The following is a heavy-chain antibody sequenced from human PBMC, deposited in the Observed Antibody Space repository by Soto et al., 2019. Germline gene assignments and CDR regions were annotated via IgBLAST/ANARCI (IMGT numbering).Heavy chain of an antibody. CDR2: INSNSGDT. D-gene: IGHD6-19*01. CDR3: ARIAVAGTCDY. J-gene: IGHJ4*02. V-gene: IGHV1-2*02. Sequence: ASVKVSCKTSGYSLTGYNIHWVRQAPGQGLEWMGWINSNSGDTNYAQKFQGRVTMTRDTSISTAYMDLDSLRSDDTAVYYCARIAVAGTCDYWGQGTLVTVSS. CDR1: GYSLTGYN.